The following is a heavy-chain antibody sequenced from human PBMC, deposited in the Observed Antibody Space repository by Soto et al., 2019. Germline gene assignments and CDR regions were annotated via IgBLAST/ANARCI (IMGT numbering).Heavy chain of an antibody. J-gene: IGHJ5*01. CDR1: GGSFSNYY. V-gene: IGHV4-34*01. D-gene: IGHD6-13*01. CDR2: INHSGST. Sequence: PSETLSLTCSVYGGSFSNYYWSWIRQRPVKGLDRIGEINHSGSTNYNPSLKSRVTISVDTAKNQFSLNLSSVTAADTAVYYCARSGRQQLVRGNWFDSWGQGTLVTVSS. CDR3: ARSGRQQLVRGNWFDS.